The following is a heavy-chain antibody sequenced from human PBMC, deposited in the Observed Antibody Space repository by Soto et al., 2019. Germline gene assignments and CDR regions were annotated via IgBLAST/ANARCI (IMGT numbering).Heavy chain of an antibody. D-gene: IGHD5-12*01. J-gene: IGHJ6*02. CDR1: GGSISSAYFY. CDR2: IYYSGST. CDR3: DRAIVVTIGGMDV. Sequence: ILSLTCTVSGGSISSAYFYWSWVRQPPGKGLEWIGYIYYSGSTFFNPSLKSRVTISKDTSRNQFSLRLNSVTAADTAVYYCDRAIVVTIGGMDVWGQGTTVTVSS. V-gene: IGHV4-30-4*01.